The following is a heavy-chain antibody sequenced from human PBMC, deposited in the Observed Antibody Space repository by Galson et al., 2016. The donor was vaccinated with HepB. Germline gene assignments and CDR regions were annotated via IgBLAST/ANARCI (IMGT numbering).Heavy chain of an antibody. J-gene: IGHJ4*02. CDR3: TTARGPGSGSYFTD. Sequence: SLRLSCAASGFTFSNAWMTWVRQAPGKGLEWVGRIKSKIDGGTTYYAAPVKDKFTISRDDSKNTPYLQLNGLKTEDTAVYYCTTARGPGSGSYFTDWGQGTLVTVSS. D-gene: IGHD1-26*01. CDR1: GFTFSNAW. CDR2: IKSKIDGGTT. V-gene: IGHV3-15*01.